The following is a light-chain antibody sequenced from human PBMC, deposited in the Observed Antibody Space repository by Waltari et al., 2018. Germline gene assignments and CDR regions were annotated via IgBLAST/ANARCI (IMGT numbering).Light chain of an antibody. CDR3: ATRDDSLNGLI. CDR2: SNH. V-gene: IGLV1-44*01. Sequence: QSVLTQPPSASGTPGQRVTISCSGSSSNIGSNTVHWYQQLPGTAPKLLIFSNHQRPSVVPGRFSGAKSGTSASLAISGLQSDDEAEYFCATRDDSLNGLIFGGGTKLTVL. J-gene: IGLJ2*01. CDR1: SSNIGSNT.